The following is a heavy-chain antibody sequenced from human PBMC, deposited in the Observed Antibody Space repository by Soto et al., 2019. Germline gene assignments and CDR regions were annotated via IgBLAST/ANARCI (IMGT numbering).Heavy chain of an antibody. J-gene: IGHJ3*02. CDR3: ASPVHGYNLPFDAFDI. CDR1: GYSFTSYW. D-gene: IGHD5-12*01. CDR2: IYPGDSDT. Sequence: GESLKISCKGSGYSFTSYWIGWVRQMPGKGLEWMGIIYPGDSDTRYSPSFQGQVTISADKSISTAYLQWSSLKASDTAMYYCASPVHGYNLPFDAFDIWGQGTMVT. V-gene: IGHV5-51*01.